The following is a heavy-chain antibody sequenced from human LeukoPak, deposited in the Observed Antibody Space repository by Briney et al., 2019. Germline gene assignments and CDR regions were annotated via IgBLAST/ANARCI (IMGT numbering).Heavy chain of an antibody. Sequence: GGSLRLSCAASGFTFSSYAMSWVRQAPGKGLEWVSAISGSGGSTYYADSVKGRFTISRDNSKNTLYLQMNSLRAEDTAVYYCAKDPTYYYDSSGLSLDYWGQGTLVTVSS. J-gene: IGHJ4*02. CDR3: AKDPTYYYDSSGLSLDY. V-gene: IGHV3-23*01. CDR2: ISGSGGST. CDR1: GFTFSSYA. D-gene: IGHD3-22*01.